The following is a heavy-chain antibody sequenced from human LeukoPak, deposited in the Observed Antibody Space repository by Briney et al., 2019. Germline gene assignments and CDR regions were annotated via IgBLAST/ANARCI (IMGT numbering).Heavy chain of an antibody. Sequence: ASVKVSCKASGYTFRQYSISWVRQAPGKGFEWMGWVSPSHTTRVYAQDFQGRVTMTADTNTNTVSMELRSLRFDDTAVYFCARDYILPLETDNGDGFAIWGQGTVVTVSS. D-gene: IGHD3-3*02. CDR2: VSPSHTTR. CDR3: ARDYILPLETDNGDGFAI. CDR1: GYTFRQYS. J-gene: IGHJ3*02. V-gene: IGHV1-18*01.